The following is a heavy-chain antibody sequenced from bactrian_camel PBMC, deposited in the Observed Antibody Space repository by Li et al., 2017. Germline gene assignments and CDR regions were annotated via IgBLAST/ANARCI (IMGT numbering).Heavy chain of an antibody. D-gene: IGHD4*01. V-gene: IGHV3S53*01. J-gene: IGHJ4*01. CDR1: SYTFATAC. Sequence: VQLVESGGGSVQTGGSLRLSCSVSSYTFATACLGWFREAPGKEREGLAAIDNEGSTGYADSVKGRFTISKDSAKKALYLQMNNLNPDDTAMYYCAADFSLATKTCMGLAWGHYEYNYWGQGTQVTVS. CDR2: IDNEGST. CDR3: AADFSLATKTCMGLAWGHYEYNY.